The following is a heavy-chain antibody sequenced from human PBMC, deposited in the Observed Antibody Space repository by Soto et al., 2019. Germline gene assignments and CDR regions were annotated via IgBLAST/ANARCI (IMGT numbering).Heavy chain of an antibody. D-gene: IGHD2-8*01. CDR3: ARGGVY. V-gene: IGHV3-48*03. CDR2: ISGSGVTT. Sequence: PGGSLRLSCAASGFTFSSHEMNWVRHAPGKGLEWISYISGSGVTTYYADSVRGRFIVSRDNAQESLFLQMNSLRVEDTAIYYCARGGVYWGQGTLVTVSS. CDR1: GFTFSSHE. J-gene: IGHJ4*02.